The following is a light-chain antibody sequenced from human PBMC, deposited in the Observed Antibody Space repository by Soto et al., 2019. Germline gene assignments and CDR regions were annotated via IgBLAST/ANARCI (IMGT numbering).Light chain of an antibody. V-gene: IGKV1-9*01. CDR2: AVP. Sequence: DIQLTQSPSFLSASVGDRVTITCRASQGISNYLAWYQQKPGKAPKLLIYAVPTLQSGVPSRFSGSGSGTEFTLTISSLQPEDFATYYCQQLNSYPSITFGQGTRLEI. CDR1: QGISNY. J-gene: IGKJ5*01. CDR3: QQLNSYPSIT.